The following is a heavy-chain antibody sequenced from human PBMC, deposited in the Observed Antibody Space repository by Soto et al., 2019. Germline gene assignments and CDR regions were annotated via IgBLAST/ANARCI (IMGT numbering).Heavy chain of an antibody. Sequence: QVQLVQSGAEVKKPGSSVKVSCKSSGGTFSSYAINWGRQAPGQGLEWMGGIIPLFGVPNYAQKFQGRVTITAGDSTTTAYMELSSLRAEDTAVYYCARAYSSGWSGDFDYWDQGILVTVSS. D-gene: IGHD6-19*01. CDR3: ARAYSSGWSGDFDY. CDR2: IIPLFGVP. CDR1: GGTFSSYA. J-gene: IGHJ4*02. V-gene: IGHV1-69*12.